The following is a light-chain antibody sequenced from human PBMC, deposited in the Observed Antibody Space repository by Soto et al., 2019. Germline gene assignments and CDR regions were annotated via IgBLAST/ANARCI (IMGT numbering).Light chain of an antibody. J-gene: IGKJ2*01. CDR3: QQTYSFPYT. V-gene: IGKV1-39*01. CDR1: QSVSTH. CDR2: AAS. Sequence: DIQMTQSPSSLSASVGDRVTITCRASQSVSTHLHWFQQKPGKAPKLLIYAASSLESGFPSRFSGSSSGTDFTLTISSLQHEDFASYYCQQTYSFPYTFGQGTKVDIK.